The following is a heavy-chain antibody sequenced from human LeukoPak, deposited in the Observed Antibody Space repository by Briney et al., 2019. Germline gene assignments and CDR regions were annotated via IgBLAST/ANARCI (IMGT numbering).Heavy chain of an antibody. V-gene: IGHV1-2*02. D-gene: IGHD1-14*01. CDR2: INPNSGDT. CDR3: ARGRQLNGNQYILEDY. J-gene: IGHJ4*02. CDR1: GYTFTGYY. Sequence: ASVKVSCEASGYTFTGYYMHWVRQAPGQGLEWMGWINPNSGDTSYAQKFQGRVTMTRDTSISTAYMEVTSDDTAVYYCARGRQLNGNQYILEDYWGQGTLVTVSS.